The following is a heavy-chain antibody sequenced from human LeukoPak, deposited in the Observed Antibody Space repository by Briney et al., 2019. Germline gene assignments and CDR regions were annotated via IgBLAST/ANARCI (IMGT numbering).Heavy chain of an antibody. CDR2: IYHSGST. J-gene: IGHJ5*02. CDR3: ARAYFSSWYMNWFDP. D-gene: IGHD6-13*01. Sequence: KPSETLSLTCTVSGYSISSGYYWGWIRQPPGKGLEWIGSIYHSGSTYYNPSLKSRVTISVDTSKNQFSPKLSSVTAADTAVYYCARAYFSSWYMNWFDPWGQGTLVTVSS. CDR1: GYSISSGYY. V-gene: IGHV4-38-2*02.